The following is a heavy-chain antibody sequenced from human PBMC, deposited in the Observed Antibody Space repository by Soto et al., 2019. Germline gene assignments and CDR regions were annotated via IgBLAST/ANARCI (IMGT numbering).Heavy chain of an antibody. J-gene: IGHJ6*02. V-gene: IGHV4-30-4*01. D-gene: IGHD3-10*01. CDR2: IYYSGST. Sequence: PSETLSLTCTVSGGSIISGAYYWSWIRQPPGKGLEWIGYIYYSGSTYYNPSLKSRVAISVDTSKNQFSLKLSSVTAADTAVYYCARVVYGSGSSGAMDVWGQGTTVTVSS. CDR1: GGSIISGAYY. CDR3: ARVVYGSGSSGAMDV.